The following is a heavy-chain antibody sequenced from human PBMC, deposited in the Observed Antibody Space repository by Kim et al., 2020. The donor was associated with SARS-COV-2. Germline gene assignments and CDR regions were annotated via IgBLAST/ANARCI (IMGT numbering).Heavy chain of an antibody. CDR3: ARLVVRGITMDAFDI. V-gene: IGHV5-51*01. J-gene: IGHJ3*02. Sequence: GESLKISCKGSGYSFATYWIGWVRQMPGKGLEWMGILYPGDSDTRYSPSFQGQVTISADKSISTAYLQWSSLKASDTAMYYCARLVVRGITMDAFDIWGQGTMVTVSS. D-gene: IGHD3-10*01. CDR2: LYPGDSDT. CDR1: GYSFATYW.